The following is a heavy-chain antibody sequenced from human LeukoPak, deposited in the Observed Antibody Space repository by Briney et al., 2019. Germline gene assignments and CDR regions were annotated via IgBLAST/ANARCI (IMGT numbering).Heavy chain of an antibody. Sequence: GGSLRLSCAVSGFTFSNYWMHWVRQAPGKGLVWVSRIDPDGSNTNYADSVKGRFPISRDNAKNMLYLQMNSLRAEDTAVYYCARAWSGHDAFDIWGQGTMVTVSS. CDR3: ARAWSGHDAFDI. V-gene: IGHV3-74*01. D-gene: IGHD2-15*01. CDR2: IDPDGSNT. J-gene: IGHJ3*02. CDR1: GFTFSNYW.